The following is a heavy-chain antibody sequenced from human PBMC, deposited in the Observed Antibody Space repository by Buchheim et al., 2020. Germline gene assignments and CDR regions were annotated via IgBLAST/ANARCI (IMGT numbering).Heavy chain of an antibody. J-gene: IGHJ4*02. Sequence: QVQLQQWGAGLLKPSETLSLTCAVYGGSFSGYYWSWIRQPPGKGLEWIGEIYHSGSTNYNPSLKSRVTISVDKSKNQFSLKLSSVTAADTAVYYCAREGDRQQLVRAYYFDYWGQGTL. D-gene: IGHD6-13*01. CDR2: IYHSGST. CDR3: AREGDRQQLVRAYYFDY. CDR1: GGSFSGYY. V-gene: IGHV4-34*01.